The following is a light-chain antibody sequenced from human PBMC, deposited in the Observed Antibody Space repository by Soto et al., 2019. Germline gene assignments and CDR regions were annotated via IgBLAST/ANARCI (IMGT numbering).Light chain of an antibody. V-gene: IGKV3-15*01. CDR2: GAS. CDR3: QQDNCSPGT. Sequence: EIVLPQSPATLSVTPGERITLSCRATQTIGQKLAWYLQRPGQAPSLLMYGASTRASDIPARFSGSVSGTEFSLTSTSLQPEDVAVYYCQQDNCSPGTFGRGTKVEI. J-gene: IGKJ1*01. CDR1: QTIGQK.